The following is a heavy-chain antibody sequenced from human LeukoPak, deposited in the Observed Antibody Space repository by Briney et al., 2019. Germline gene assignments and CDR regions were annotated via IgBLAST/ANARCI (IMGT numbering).Heavy chain of an antibody. CDR2: IYTSGST. J-gene: IGHJ4*02. Sequence: ASETLSLTCTVSGGSISSYYWSWIRQPAGKGLEWIGRIYTSGSTNYNPSLKSRVTMSVDTSKNQFSLKLSSVTAADTAVYYCARGPGEGILLWFGEFRLRGQGTLVTVSS. D-gene: IGHD3-10*01. CDR1: GGSISSYY. V-gene: IGHV4-4*07. CDR3: ARGPGEGILLWFGEFRL.